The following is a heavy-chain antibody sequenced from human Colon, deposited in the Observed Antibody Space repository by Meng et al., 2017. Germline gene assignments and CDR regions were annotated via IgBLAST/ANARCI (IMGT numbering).Heavy chain of an antibody. Sequence: QLRPHESCPVRVSPSGTLSLTCAVSGGSISSHLWSWVRQPPGKGLEWIGEFFHTGRTNYDPSLKSRVTISVDKSNNQFSLKLTSVTAADTAVYYCARHISILGQRGFDYWGQGTLVTVSS. CDR2: FFHTGRT. CDR1: GGSISSHL. V-gene: IGHV4-4*02. J-gene: IGHJ4*02. D-gene: IGHD3/OR15-3a*01. CDR3: ARHISILGQRGFDY.